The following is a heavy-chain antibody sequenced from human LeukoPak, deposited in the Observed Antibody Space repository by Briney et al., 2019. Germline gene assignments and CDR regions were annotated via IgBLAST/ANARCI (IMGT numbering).Heavy chain of an antibody. Sequence: ASVKVSCKASGGTFSSYAISWVRQAPGQGLEWMGGIIPIFGTANYAQKFQGRVTITADESTSTAYMELSSLRSEDTAVYYCARDYYDSSGYYYYYYGMDVWGQGTTVTVSS. CDR2: IIPIFGTA. J-gene: IGHJ6*02. V-gene: IGHV1-69*01. CDR3: ARDYYDSSGYYYYYYGMDV. CDR1: GGTFSSYA. D-gene: IGHD3-22*01.